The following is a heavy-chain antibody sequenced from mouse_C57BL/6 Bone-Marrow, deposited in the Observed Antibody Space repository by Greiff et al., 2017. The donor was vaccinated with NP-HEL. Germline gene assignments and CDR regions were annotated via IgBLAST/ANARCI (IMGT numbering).Heavy chain of an antibody. Sequence: EVQLQQSGPVLVKPGASVKMSCKASGYTFTDYYMHWVKQSHGKSLEWIGVINPYNGGTSYNQKFKGKATLTVDKPSSTAYMELISLTSEDSAVYVCTKFPFAYWGQGTTVTVSA. V-gene: IGHV1-19*01. J-gene: IGHJ3*01. CDR2: INPYNGGT. CDR3: TKFPFAY. CDR1: GYTFTDYY.